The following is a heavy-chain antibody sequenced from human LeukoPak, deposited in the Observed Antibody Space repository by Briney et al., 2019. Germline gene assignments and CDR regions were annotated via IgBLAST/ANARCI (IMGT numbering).Heavy chain of an antibody. D-gene: IGHD3-16*01. CDR3: TRGAGWLIDY. Sequence: PSETLSLTCIVSDDSISDYYRGWIRQPPGKGLEWIGYIHNSGTSTYNLSLKSRVTISADTSKNQFSLKLNSMTTADTAVYYCTRGAGWLIDYWGQGILVTVSS. V-gene: IGHV4-59*01. CDR1: DDSISDYY. J-gene: IGHJ4*02. CDR2: IHNSGTS.